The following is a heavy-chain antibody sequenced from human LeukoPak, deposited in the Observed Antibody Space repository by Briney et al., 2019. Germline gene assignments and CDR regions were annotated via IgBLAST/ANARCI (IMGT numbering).Heavy chain of an antibody. Sequence: SETLSLTCTVSGYSISSGYYWGWIRQPPGKGLEWIGSIYYSGSTYYNPSLKSRVTISVDTSKNQFSLKLSSVTAADTAVYYCARERRYDILTGYFGNYFDYWGQGTLVTVSS. V-gene: IGHV4-38-2*02. CDR2: IYYSGST. D-gene: IGHD3-9*01. CDR3: ARERRYDILTGYFGNYFDY. J-gene: IGHJ4*02. CDR1: GYSISSGYY.